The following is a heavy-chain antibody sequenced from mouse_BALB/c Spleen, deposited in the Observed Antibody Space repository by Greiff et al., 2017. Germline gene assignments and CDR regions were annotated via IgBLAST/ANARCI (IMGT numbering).Heavy chain of an antibody. CDR1: GFTFSSYT. J-gene: IGHJ2*01. Sequence: EVQVMESGGGLVKPGGSLKLSCAASGFTFSSYTMSWVRQTPEKRLEWVATISSGGSYTYYPDSVKGRFTISRDNAKNTLYLQMSSLKSEDTAMYYYTRGAYGSFDYWGQGTTLTVSS. CDR2: ISSGGSYT. D-gene: IGHD1-2*01. V-gene: IGHV5-6-4*01. CDR3: TRGAYGSFDY.